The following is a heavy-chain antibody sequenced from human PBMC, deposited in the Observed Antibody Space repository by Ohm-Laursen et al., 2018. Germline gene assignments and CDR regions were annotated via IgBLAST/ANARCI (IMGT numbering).Heavy chain of an antibody. Sequence: SLRLSCTASGFTFDDYDMHWVRQAPGKGLEWVSGISRKSVTIVYADSVKGRFTVSRDNAKNSLYLQVNSLRPGDTALYYCAKAVREGGKTVGVFDMWGQGTMVTVSA. CDR1: GFTFDDYD. J-gene: IGHJ3*02. CDR2: ISRKSVTI. V-gene: IGHV3-9*01. D-gene: IGHD2-8*01. CDR3: AKAVREGGKTVGVFDM.